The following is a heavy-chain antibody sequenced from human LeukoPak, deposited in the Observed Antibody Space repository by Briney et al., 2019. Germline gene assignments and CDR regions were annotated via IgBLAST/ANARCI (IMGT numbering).Heavy chain of an antibody. J-gene: IGHJ4*02. Sequence: GGSLRLCCAASGFTFSSYAMQWVRQAPGKGLEYVSAISSNGGSTYYANSVKGRFTISRDNSKNTLYLQMGSLRAEDMAVYYCARGDPYYYDSSGYYAYWGQGTLVTVSS. CDR3: ARGDPYYYDSSGYYAY. CDR1: GFTFSSYA. CDR2: ISSNGGST. V-gene: IGHV3-64*01. D-gene: IGHD3-22*01.